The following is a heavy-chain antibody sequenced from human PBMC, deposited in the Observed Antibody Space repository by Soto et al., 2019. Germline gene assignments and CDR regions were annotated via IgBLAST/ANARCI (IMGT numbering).Heavy chain of an antibody. J-gene: IGHJ5*02. V-gene: IGHV1-2*02. D-gene: IGHD3-10*01. Sequence: QIQLVQSGAEVKKPGASVKVSCRASGNTFTGYYLHWVRQAPGQGLEWMGWVNPISGDTNYAQKFQDRVIMTRDRSITTVHMELSRLRSDDTAVYYCAREEGFRITMDRGRWFDPWGQGTLVTVSS. CDR3: AREEGFRITMDRGRWFDP. CDR1: GNTFTGYY. CDR2: VNPISGDT.